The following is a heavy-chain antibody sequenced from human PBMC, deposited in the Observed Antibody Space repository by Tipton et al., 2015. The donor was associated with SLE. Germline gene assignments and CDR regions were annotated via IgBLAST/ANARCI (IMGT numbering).Heavy chain of an antibody. CDR3: ARMPLGGHFDY. D-gene: IGHD2-2*01. Sequence: LRLSCTVSGGSISSGGYYWSWIRQHPGKGLEWIGYIYYSGSTYYNPSLKSRVTISVDTSKNQFSLKLSSVTAADTAVYYCARMPLGGHFDYWGQGTLVTVSS. V-gene: IGHV4-31*02. CDR2: IYYSGST. J-gene: IGHJ4*02. CDR1: GGSISSGGYY.